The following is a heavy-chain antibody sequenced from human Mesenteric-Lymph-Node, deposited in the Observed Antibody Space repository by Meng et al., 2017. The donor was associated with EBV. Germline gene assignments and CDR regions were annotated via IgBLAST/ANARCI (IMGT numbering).Heavy chain of an antibody. CDR3: AREAVGATVDH. Sequence: QVHLQESGPGQVKPSETLSLTCSVSGDSVSSRSYYWVWIRQPPGKGLEWIGYIDYSGSTTYKPSLKSRVTMSLDTSKNQFSLRLSSVTAADTAVYYCAREAVGATVDHWGQGTLVTVFS. CDR1: GDSVSSRSYY. J-gene: IGHJ4*02. D-gene: IGHD1-26*01. CDR2: IDYSGST. V-gene: IGHV4-61*01.